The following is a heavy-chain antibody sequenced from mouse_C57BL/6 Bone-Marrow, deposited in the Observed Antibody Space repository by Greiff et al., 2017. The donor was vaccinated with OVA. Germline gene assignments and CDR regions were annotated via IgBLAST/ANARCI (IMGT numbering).Heavy chain of an antibody. CDR1: GYTFTSYW. Sequence: QVQLKQPGAELVKPGASVKLSCKASGYTFTSYWMHWVKQRPGQGLEWIGMIHPNSGSTNYNEKFKSKATLTVDKSSSTAYMQLSSLTSEDSAVYYCARSRSNVYAMDYWGQGTSVTVSS. CDR3: ARSRSNVYAMDY. V-gene: IGHV1-64*01. D-gene: IGHD2-5*01. CDR2: IHPNSGST. J-gene: IGHJ4*01.